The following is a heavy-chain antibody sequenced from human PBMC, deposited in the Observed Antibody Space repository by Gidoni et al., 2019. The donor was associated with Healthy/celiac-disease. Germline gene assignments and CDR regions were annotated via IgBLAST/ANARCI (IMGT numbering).Heavy chain of an antibody. Sequence: EVQLVESGGGLVKPGGSLSLSCAASGFTFSSYSMNWVRQAPGQGLEWVSSISSSSSYIYYADSVKGRFTISRDNAKNSLYLQRNSRRAEDTAVYYCARDARIAVVGVIDYWGQGTLVTVSS. CDR2: ISSSSSYI. D-gene: IGHD6-19*01. CDR1: GFTFSSYS. J-gene: IGHJ4*02. CDR3: ARDARIAVVGVIDY. V-gene: IGHV3-21*01.